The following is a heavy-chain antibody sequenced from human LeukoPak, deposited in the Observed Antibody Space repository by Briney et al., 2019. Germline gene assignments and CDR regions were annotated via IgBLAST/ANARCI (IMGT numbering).Heavy chain of an antibody. J-gene: IGHJ4*02. D-gene: IGHD5-18*01. CDR1: GDSVSSNSAT. CDR2: TYYRSNWYN. CDR3: ARDLAGFGGYSYGMVDY. V-gene: IGHV6-1*01. Sequence: SQTLSLTCAISGDSVSSNSATWNWIRQSPSRGLEWLGRTYYRSNWYNDYAESVKGRITIHPDTSKNQFSLQLNSVTPEGTAVYYCARDLAGFGGYSYGMVDYWGQGTLVTVSS.